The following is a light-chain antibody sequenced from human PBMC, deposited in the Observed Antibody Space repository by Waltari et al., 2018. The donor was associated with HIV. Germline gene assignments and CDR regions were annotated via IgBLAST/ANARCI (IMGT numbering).Light chain of an antibody. V-gene: IGLV1-40*01. CDR1: TSNIGAGYD. J-gene: IGLJ3*02. Sequence: QSVLTQPPSVSGAPGQRVTISCTGITSNIGAGYDVHWYQHLPGTAPKLLIYGNNNRPSGFPDRFAGSRSGTSSSLAITGLQAEDAAVYYCQSYDSSLSVNWVFGGGTKLTVL. CDR2: GNN. CDR3: QSYDSSLSVNWV.